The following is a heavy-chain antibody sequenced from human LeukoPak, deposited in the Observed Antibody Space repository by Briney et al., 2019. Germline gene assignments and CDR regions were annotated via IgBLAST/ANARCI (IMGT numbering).Heavy chain of an antibody. V-gene: IGHV1-18*01. Sequence: ASVKVSCKASGYTFTSYGISWVRQAPGQGLEWMGWISAYNGNTNYAQKLQGRVTMTTDTSTSTAYTELRSLRSDDTAVYYCARGRYCSGGSCYSGRTRFDPWGQGTLVTVSS. CDR1: GYTFTSYG. CDR3: ARGRYCSGGSCYSGRTRFDP. CDR2: ISAYNGNT. D-gene: IGHD2-15*01. J-gene: IGHJ5*02.